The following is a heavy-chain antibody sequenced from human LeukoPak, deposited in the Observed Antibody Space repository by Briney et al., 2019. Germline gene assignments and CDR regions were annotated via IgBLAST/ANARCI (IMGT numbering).Heavy chain of an antibody. D-gene: IGHD6-19*01. CDR1: GGSISSNNHY. CDR3: ARAFPGYSNGWYSRYFEY. J-gene: IGHJ4*02. Sequence: SETLSLTCTVSGGSISSNNHYWGWIRQPPGKGLEWIASIYYSGTTFYNPSLKSRVTISIDTSNNQFSLKLRSVTAADTAVYYCARAFPGYSNGWYSRYFEYWGQGSLVTVSS. CDR2: IYYSGTT. V-gene: IGHV4-39*07.